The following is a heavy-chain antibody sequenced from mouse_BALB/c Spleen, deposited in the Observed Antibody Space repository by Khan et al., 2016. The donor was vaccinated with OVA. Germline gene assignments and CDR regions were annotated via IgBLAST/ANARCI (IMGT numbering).Heavy chain of an antibody. Sequence: VQLKESGPELVKPGASMKISCKASGYSFTDYTMNWVKQSPGKNLEWIGLMNPYNGVTRYNQKFKGKATLTVDKSSSTAYMELLSLTSEDSAVYYCARDYRYYFDYWGQGTTLAVSS. CDR1: GYSFTDYT. CDR3: ARDYRYYFDY. D-gene: IGHD2-14*01. J-gene: IGHJ2*01. CDR2: MNPYNGVT. V-gene: IGHV1-18*01.